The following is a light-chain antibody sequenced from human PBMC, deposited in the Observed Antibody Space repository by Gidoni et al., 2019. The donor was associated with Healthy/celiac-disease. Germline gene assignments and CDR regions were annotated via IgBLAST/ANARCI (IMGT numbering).Light chain of an antibody. V-gene: IGKV3-11*01. Sequence: EIVLTQSPATLSLSPGERATLSSPRLLLYDASNRATGIPARFSGSGSRTDFTLTIISLEPEDFAVYYCQQRSNWPTFGGGTKVEIK. CDR3: QQRSNWPT. J-gene: IGKJ4*01. CDR2: DAS.